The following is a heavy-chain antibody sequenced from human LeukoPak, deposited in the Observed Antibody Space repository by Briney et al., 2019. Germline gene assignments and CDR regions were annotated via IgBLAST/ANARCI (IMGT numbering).Heavy chain of an antibody. Sequence: XXSXXXXXIXXXXGXGLEWIGSIYYSGSTYYNPSLKSRVTISVDTSKNQFSLKLSSVTAADTAVYYCARQGGGCSSTSCYMGYWGQGTLVTVSS. V-gene: IGHV4-39*01. D-gene: IGHD2-2*02. CDR3: ARQGGGCSSTSCYMGY. J-gene: IGHJ4*02. CDR2: IYYSGST. CDR1: XXSXX.